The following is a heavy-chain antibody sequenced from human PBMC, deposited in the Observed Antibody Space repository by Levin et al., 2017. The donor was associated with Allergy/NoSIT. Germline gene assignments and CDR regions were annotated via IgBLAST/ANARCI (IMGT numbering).Heavy chain of an antibody. CDR2: VNHSGST. J-gene: IGHJ4*02. Sequence: PSETLSLTCAVYGGSFSGYYWSWIRQPPGKGLEWIGEVNHSGSTNYNPSLKSRATISADTSKNQFSLKLSSVTAADTAVYFCARGYYGSGNPDFDYWGQGTLVTVSS. CDR1: GGSFSGYY. D-gene: IGHD3-10*01. V-gene: IGHV4-34*01. CDR3: ARGYYGSGNPDFDY.